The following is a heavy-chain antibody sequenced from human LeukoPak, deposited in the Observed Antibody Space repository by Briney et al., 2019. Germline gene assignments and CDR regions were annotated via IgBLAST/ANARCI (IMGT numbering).Heavy chain of an antibody. J-gene: IGHJ6*02. D-gene: IGHD6-19*01. CDR1: GYTFTSYG. Sequence: ASVNVSCKASGYTFTSYGISWVRQAPGQGLEGMGWISAYDGNTNYAQKLQGRVTMTTDTSTSTAYMELRSLRSDDTAVYYCARVSEYSSGWYFAYYYYGMDVWGQGTTVTVSS. CDR3: ARVSEYSSGWYFAYYYYGMDV. V-gene: IGHV1-18*01. CDR2: ISAYDGNT.